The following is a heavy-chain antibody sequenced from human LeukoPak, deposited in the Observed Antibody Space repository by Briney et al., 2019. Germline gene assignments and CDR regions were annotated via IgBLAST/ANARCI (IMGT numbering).Heavy chain of an antibody. CDR2: IIPIFGTA. J-gene: IGHJ4*02. CDR1: GGTFSSYA. V-gene: IGHV1-69*13. CDR3: ASVTNYYYDSSGYYDY. D-gene: IGHD3-22*01. Sequence: SVKVSCKASGGTFSSYAISWVRQAPGQGLEWMGGIIPIFGTANYAQKFQGRVTITADESTSTAYMEPSSLRSEDTAVYYCASVTNYYYDSSGYYDYWGQGTLVTVSS.